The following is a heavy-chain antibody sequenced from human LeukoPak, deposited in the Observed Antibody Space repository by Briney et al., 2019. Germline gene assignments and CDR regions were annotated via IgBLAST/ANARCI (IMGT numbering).Heavy chain of an antibody. Sequence: SETLSLTCTVSGGSISGYYWSWIRQPPGKGLEWIAYMSYSGSPNYDPSLKNRVTISRDTSKNQLSLKLSSVTAADTAVYYCARDRGSGGGFDYWGQGTLVTVSS. D-gene: IGHD2-15*01. J-gene: IGHJ4*02. CDR3: ARDRGSGGGFDY. CDR1: GGSISGYY. V-gene: IGHV4-59*01. CDR2: MSYSGSP.